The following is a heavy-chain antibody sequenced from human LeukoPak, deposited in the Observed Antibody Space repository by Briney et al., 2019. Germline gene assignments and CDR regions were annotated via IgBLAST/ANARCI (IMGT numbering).Heavy chain of an antibody. CDR2: INPNSGST. V-gene: IGHV1-46*01. D-gene: IGHD6-19*01. CDR3: ARGGQWLWSYFDF. CDR1: GYTFTSYY. J-gene: IGHJ4*02. Sequence: GASVKVSCKASGYTFTSYYMHWVRQAPGQGLAWMGIINPNSGSTSYAQKFQGRVTMTRDTSTSTVYMELSSLRSEDTAVYYCARGGQWLWSYFDFWGQGTLVTVSS.